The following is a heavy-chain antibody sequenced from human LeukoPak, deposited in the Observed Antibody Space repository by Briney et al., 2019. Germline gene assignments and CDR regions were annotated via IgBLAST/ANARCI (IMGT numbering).Heavy chain of an antibody. Sequence: PGGSLRLSCAASGFTFNSYSMNWVRQAPGKGLEWVSSISSSSSYIYYADSVKGRFTISRDNAKNSLYLQMNSLRAEDTAVYYCASLGVAANDAFDIWGQGTMVTVSS. D-gene: IGHD3-3*01. CDR1: GFTFNSYS. V-gene: IGHV3-21*01. J-gene: IGHJ3*02. CDR3: ASLGVAANDAFDI. CDR2: ISSSSSYI.